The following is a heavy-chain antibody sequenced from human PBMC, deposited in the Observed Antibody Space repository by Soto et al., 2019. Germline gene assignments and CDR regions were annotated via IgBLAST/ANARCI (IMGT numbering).Heavy chain of an antibody. CDR3: ARDLSGRQVPPRAFDI. D-gene: IGHD1-26*01. J-gene: IGHJ3*02. V-gene: IGHV4-31*03. Sequence: QVQLQESGPGLVKPSQTLSLTCTVSGGSISSGGYYWSWIRQHPGKGLEWIGYIYYSGSTYYNPSLKSRVTISVDTSKNQFSLKLSSVTAADTAVYYCARDLSGRQVPPRAFDIWGQGTMVTVSS. CDR1: GGSISSGGYY. CDR2: IYYSGST.